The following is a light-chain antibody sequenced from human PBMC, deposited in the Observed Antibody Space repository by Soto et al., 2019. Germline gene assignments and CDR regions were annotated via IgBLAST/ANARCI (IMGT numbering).Light chain of an antibody. CDR3: GTWDSSLSAGV. J-gene: IGLJ2*01. Sequence: QSVLTQPPSVSAAPGQKVTISCSGSSSNIGNNYVSWYQQLPGTAPKLLIYDNNKRPSGIPDRFSGSKSGTSATLGITGLQTGDEAGYYCGTWDSSLSAGVFGVGTKLTVL. V-gene: IGLV1-51*01. CDR2: DNN. CDR1: SSNIGNNY.